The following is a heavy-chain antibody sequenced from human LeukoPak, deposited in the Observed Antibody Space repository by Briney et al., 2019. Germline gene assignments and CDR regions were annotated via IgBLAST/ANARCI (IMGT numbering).Heavy chain of an antibody. V-gene: IGHV4-39*01. J-gene: IGHJ4*02. D-gene: IGHD3-22*01. Sequence: SETLSLTCTVSGASISSSSYYWGWIRQPPGKGLEWIGSIYYSGTTYYSPSLKSRVTISVDTPKNQFSLKVSSVTAADTAVYYCARPYDLSGFQPTGWGQGTLVTVSS. CDR1: GASISSSSYY. CDR2: IYYSGTT. CDR3: ARPYDLSGFQPTG.